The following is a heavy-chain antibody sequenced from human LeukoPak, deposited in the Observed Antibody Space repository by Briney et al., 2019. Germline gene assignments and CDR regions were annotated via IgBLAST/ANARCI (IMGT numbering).Heavy chain of an antibody. CDR3: TTGYCSSTSCYAGRSVAGPFFDY. J-gene: IGHJ4*02. CDR2: IKSKTDGGTT. D-gene: IGHD2-2*01. CDR1: GFTFSNAW. V-gene: IGHV3-15*01. Sequence: GGSLRLSCAASGFTFSNAWMSWVRQAPGKGLEWVGRIKSKTDGGTTDYAAPVKGRFTISRDDSKNTLYLQMNSLKTEDTAVYYCTTGYCSSTSCYAGRSVAGPFFDYWGQGTLVTVSS.